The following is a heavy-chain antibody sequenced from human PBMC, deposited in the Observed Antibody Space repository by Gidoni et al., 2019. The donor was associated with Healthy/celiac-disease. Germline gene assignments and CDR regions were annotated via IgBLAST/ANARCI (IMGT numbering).Heavy chain of an antibody. V-gene: IGHV4-61*02. Sequence: QVQLQESGPGLVKPSQTLSLTCTVSGGSISSGSYYWSWIRQPAGKGLEWIGRIYTSGSTNYNPSLKSRVTISVDTSKNQFSLKLSSVTAADTAVYYCASWYDFSGGMDVWGQGTTVTVSS. CDR2: IYTSGST. J-gene: IGHJ6*02. CDR3: ASWYDFSGGMDV. D-gene: IGHD3-3*01. CDR1: GGSISSGSYY.